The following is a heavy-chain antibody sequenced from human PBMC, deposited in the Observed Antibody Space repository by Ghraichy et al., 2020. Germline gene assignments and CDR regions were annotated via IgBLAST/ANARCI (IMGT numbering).Heavy chain of an antibody. CDR1: GGSISSSSYY. CDR3: ARHFRYSYGYYYYYYMDV. Sequence: SQTLSLTCTVSGGSISSSSYYWRWIRQPPGKGLEWIGSIYYSGSTYYNPSLKSRVTISVDTSKNQFSLKLSSVTAADTAVYYCARHFRYSYGYYYYYYMDVWGKGTTVTVSS. J-gene: IGHJ6*03. D-gene: IGHD5-18*01. CDR2: IYYSGST. V-gene: IGHV4-39*01.